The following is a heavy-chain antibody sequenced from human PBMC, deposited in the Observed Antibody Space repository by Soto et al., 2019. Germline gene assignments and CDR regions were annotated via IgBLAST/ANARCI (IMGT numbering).Heavy chain of an antibody. CDR3: ARDQKAMVTYYYYGMDV. D-gene: IGHD5-18*01. CDR2: IYYTGST. V-gene: IGHV4-59*12. J-gene: IGHJ6*02. CDR1: GGSISSYY. Sequence: PSETLSLTCTVSGGSISSYYWSWIRQPPGKGLEWIGYIYYTGSTNYNPSLKSRVTTSLDTSKNQFSLKLSSVTAADTAVYYCARDQKAMVTYYYYGMDVWGQGTTVTVSS.